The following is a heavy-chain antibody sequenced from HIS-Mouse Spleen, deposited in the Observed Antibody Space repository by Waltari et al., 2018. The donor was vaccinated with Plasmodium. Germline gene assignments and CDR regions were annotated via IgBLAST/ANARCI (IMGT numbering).Heavy chain of an antibody. CDR3: ARVTSSGVYWYFDL. D-gene: IGHD3-3*01. CDR2: INNSGRT. Sequence: QVQLQQWGAGLLKPSETLSLTCAVYGGSFSGYYWSWIRQPPGTGLGWIGEINNSGRTNYHPSRKSRVPISVDTSKNQFSLKLSSVTAPDTAVYYCARVTSSGVYWYFDLWGRGTLVTVSS. V-gene: IGHV4-34*01. J-gene: IGHJ2*01. CDR1: GGSFSGYY.